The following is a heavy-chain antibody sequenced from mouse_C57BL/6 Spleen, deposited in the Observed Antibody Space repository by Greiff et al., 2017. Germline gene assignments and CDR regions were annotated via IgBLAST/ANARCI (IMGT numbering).Heavy chain of an antibody. CDR3: AREKLFAY. CDR2: IDPSDSYT. V-gene: IGHV1-50*01. J-gene: IGHJ3*01. CDR1: GYTFTSYW. Sequence: QVQLQQPGAELVKPGASVKLSCKASGYTFTSYWMQWVKQRPGQGLEWIGGIDPSDSYTNYNQKFKGKATLTVDTSSSTAYMQLSSLTSEDSAVYYCAREKLFAYWGQGTLVTVSA.